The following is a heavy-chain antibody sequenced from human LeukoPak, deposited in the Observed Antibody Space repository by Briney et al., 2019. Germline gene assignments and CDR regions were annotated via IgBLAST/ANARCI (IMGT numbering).Heavy chain of an antibody. CDR2: LIPIFGTA. CDR3: ARGGYYGSGSYYALDY. Sequence: SVKVSYKASGGTFSSYAISWVRQAPGQGLEWMGGLIPIFGTANYAQKFQGRVTITADESTSTAYMELSSLRSEDTAVYYCARGGYYGSGSYYALDYWGQGTLVTVSS. D-gene: IGHD3-10*01. J-gene: IGHJ4*02. CDR1: GGTFSSYA. V-gene: IGHV1-69*01.